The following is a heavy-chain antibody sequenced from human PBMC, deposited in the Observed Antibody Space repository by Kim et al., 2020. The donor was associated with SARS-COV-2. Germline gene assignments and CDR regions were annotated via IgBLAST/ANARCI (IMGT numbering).Heavy chain of an antibody. D-gene: IGHD5-12*01. J-gene: IGHJ4*02. Sequence: NWYNDYAEAVKSRITINPDTSKNQFSLQLSSVTPEDTAVYYCTRNIYSDVWGQGTLVTVSS. CDR2: NWYN. CDR3: TRNIYSDV. V-gene: IGHV6-1*01.